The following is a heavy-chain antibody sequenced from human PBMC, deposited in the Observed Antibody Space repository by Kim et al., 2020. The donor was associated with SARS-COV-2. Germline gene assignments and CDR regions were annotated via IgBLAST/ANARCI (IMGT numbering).Heavy chain of an antibody. CDR2: IYTSGST. J-gene: IGHJ6*02. D-gene: IGHD1-1*01. CDR3: ARDTGNGDYAYGMDV. CDR1: GGSISSGSYY. Sequence: SETLSLTCTVSGGSISSGSYYWSWIRQPAGKGLEWIGRIYTSGSTNYNPSLKSRVTISVDTSKNQFSLKLSSVTAADTAVYYCARDTGNGDYAYGMDVWGQGTTVTVSS. V-gene: IGHV4-61*02.